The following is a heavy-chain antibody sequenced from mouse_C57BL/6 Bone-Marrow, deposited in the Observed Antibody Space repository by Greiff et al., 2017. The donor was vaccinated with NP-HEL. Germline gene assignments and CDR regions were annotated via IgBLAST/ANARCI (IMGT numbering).Heavy chain of an antibody. CDR2: IYPGSGST. V-gene: IGHV1-55*01. Sequence: VQLQQSGAELVKPGASVKMSCKASGYTFTSYWITWVKQRPGQGLEWIGDIYPGSGSTNYNEKFKSKATLTVDTSSSTAYMQLSSLTSEDSAVYYCARGSYYYGSSFAWFAYWGQGTLVTVSA. CDR1: GYTFTSYW. CDR3: ARGSYYYGSSFAWFAY. D-gene: IGHD1-1*01. J-gene: IGHJ3*01.